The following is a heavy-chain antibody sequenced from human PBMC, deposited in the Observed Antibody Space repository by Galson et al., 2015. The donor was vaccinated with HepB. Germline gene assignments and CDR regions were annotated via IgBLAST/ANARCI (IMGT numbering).Heavy chain of an antibody. V-gene: IGHV3-23*01. CDR3: AKGAVAYSSGWYVDY. Sequence: SLRLSCAASGFTFSSYAMSWVRQAPGKGLEWVSAISGSGGSTYYADSVKGRFTISRDNSKNTLYLQMNGLRAEDTAVYYCAKGAVAYSSGWYVDYWGQGTLVTVSS. J-gene: IGHJ4*02. CDR2: ISGSGGST. CDR1: GFTFSSYA. D-gene: IGHD6-19*01.